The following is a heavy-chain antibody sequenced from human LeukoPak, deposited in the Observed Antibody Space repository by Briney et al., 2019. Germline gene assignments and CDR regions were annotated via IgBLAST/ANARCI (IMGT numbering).Heavy chain of an antibody. Sequence: GGSLRLSCAASGFTFSSYGMHWVRQAPGKGLEWVAFIRYDGGNKYYADSVKGRFTISRDNSKNTLYLQMNSLRAEDTAVYYCAKDLNYSNLPEYFQHWGQGTLVTVSS. CDR1: GFTFSSYG. CDR2: IRYDGGNK. V-gene: IGHV3-30*02. J-gene: IGHJ1*01. CDR3: AKDLNYSNLPEYFQH. D-gene: IGHD4-11*01.